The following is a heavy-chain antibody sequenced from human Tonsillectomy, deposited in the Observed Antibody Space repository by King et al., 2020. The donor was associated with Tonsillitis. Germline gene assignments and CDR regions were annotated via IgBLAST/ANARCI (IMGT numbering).Heavy chain of an antibody. CDR2: INHSGST. CDR3: ARGTGMSWFDP. V-gene: IGHV4-34*01. Sequence: VQLQQWGAGLLKPSETLSLTCAVYGGSFSGYYWSWIRQPPGKGLEWIGEINHSGSTNYNPSLKSRVTISVDTSKNQFSLKLSSVTAADTAVYYCARGTGMSWFDPWGQGTLVTVSS. CDR1: GGSFSGYY. D-gene: IGHD6-13*01. J-gene: IGHJ5*02.